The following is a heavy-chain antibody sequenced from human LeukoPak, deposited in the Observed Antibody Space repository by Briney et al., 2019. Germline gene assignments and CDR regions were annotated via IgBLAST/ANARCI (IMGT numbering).Heavy chain of an antibody. CDR1: GYTFTSYG. CDR2: ISAYNGNT. V-gene: IGHV1-18*01. CDR3: AQDGVVAAIDYYYGMDV. D-gene: IGHD2-15*01. J-gene: IGHJ6*02. Sequence: ASVKVSCKASGYTFTSYGISWVRQAPGQGLEWMGWISAYNGNTNYAQKLQGRVTMTTDTSTSTAYMELRSLRSDDTAVYYCAQDGVVAAIDYYYGMDVWGQGTTVTVSS.